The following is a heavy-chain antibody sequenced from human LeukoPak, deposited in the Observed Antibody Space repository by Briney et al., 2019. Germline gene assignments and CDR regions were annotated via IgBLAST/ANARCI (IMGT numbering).Heavy chain of an antibody. J-gene: IGHJ4*02. V-gene: IGHV3-23*01. Sequence: GGSLRLSCAASGFTFSSYTMSWVRQAPGKGLEWVSVISGSGGSTFYADSVKGRFTISRDNAMNSLYLQMDSLRVEDTAIYYCARSVPYGTTWYGRSDCWGQGTQVTVSS. D-gene: IGHD6-13*01. CDR3: ARSVPYGTTWYGRSDC. CDR2: ISGSGGST. CDR1: GFTFSSYT.